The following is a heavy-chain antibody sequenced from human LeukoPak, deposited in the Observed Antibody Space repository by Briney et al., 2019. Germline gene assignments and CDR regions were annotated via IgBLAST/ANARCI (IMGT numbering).Heavy chain of an antibody. CDR3: VKGGIVVLISAFDI. Sequence: VGSLRLSCSASGFTFSSYAMLWVRQAPGKGLEYVSTISSNGGSIYNADSVKGRFTISRDNSKNTLYLQMSSLRAEDTAVYYCVKGGIVVLISAFDIWGQGTMVTVSS. V-gene: IGHV3-64D*06. CDR2: ISSNGGSI. D-gene: IGHD3-22*01. CDR1: GFTFSSYA. J-gene: IGHJ3*02.